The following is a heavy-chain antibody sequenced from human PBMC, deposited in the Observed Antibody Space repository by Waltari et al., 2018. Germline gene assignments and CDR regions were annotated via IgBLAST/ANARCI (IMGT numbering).Heavy chain of an antibody. CDR3: AREIVVLPAAGAFDI. CDR1: GGSISSSSYY. CDR2: IVYSGST. Sequence: QLQLQESGPGLVKPSETLSLTCTVSGGSISSSSYYWGWIRQPPGKGLEWIGSIVYSGSTYYNPSLKSRVTISVDTSKNQFSLKLSSVTAADTAVYYCAREIVVLPAAGAFDIWGQGTMVTVSS. J-gene: IGHJ3*02. V-gene: IGHV4-39*07. D-gene: IGHD2-2*01.